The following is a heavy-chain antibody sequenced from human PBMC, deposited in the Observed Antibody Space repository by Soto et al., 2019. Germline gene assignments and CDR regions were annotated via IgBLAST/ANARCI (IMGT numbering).Heavy chain of an antibody. CDR2: IYYSGST. D-gene: IGHD3-3*01. CDR1: GGSISSYY. Sequence: QVQLQESGPGLVKPSETLSLTCTVSGGSISSYYWSWIRQPPGKGLEWNGYIYYSGSTNHNPSLKSRVTISVDTSKTQFSLKLSSVTAADTAVYYCARGITIFGVAIPHYYGMDVWGQGTTVTVSS. J-gene: IGHJ6*02. CDR3: ARGITIFGVAIPHYYGMDV. V-gene: IGHV4-59*01.